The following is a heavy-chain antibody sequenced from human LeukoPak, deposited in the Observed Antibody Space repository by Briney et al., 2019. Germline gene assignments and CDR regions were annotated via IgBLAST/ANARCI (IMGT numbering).Heavy chain of an antibody. V-gene: IGHV4-38-2*02. CDR1: GYSISTGYY. J-gene: IGHJ5*02. Sequence: SETLSLTCTVSGYSISTGYYWDWIRQPPGKGLEWIGTFYHGGSTYYNPSLKSRVTISVDTSKNQFSLNLTSVTAADTAVYYCARGPRGPWGQGTLVTVSS. CDR2: FYHGGST. CDR3: ARGPRGP.